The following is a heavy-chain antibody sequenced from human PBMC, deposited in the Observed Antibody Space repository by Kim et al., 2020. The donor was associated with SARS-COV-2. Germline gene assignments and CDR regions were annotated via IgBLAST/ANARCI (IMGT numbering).Heavy chain of an antibody. V-gene: IGHV3-23*01. Sequence: GGSLRLSCAASGFTFSSYAMSWVRQAPGKGLEWVSAISGSGGSTYYADSVKGRFTISRDNSKNTLYLQMNSLRAEDTAVYYCAKIRGGYSYGYSYDSSGIFDYWGQGTLVTVSS. CDR3: AKIRGGYSYGYSYDSSGIFDY. CDR2: ISGSGGST. CDR1: GFTFSSYA. J-gene: IGHJ4*02. D-gene: IGHD5-18*01.